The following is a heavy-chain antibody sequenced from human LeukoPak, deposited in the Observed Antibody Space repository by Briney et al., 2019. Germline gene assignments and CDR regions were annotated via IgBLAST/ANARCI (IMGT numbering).Heavy chain of an antibody. V-gene: IGHV1-18*01. Sequence: GASVKVSCKASGYTFTSYGISWVRQARGQGLDWIGWISAYNGNTNYAQKLQGRVTMTTDTSTSTAYIELRSLRSDDTAVYYCARSNRDYYYYYYMDVWGRGTTVTVSS. D-gene: IGHD1/OR15-1a*01. CDR1: GYTFTSYG. CDR2: ISAYNGNT. CDR3: ARSNRDYYYYYYMDV. J-gene: IGHJ6*03.